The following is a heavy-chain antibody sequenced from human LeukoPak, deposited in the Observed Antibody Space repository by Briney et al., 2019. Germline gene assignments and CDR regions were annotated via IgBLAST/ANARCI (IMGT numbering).Heavy chain of an antibody. J-gene: IGHJ3*02. D-gene: IGHD3-10*01. CDR1: GGSISSGGYY. Sequence: PSETLSLTCTVSGGSISSGGYYWSWIRQHPGKGLEWIGYIYYSGSTYYNPSLKSRVTISVDTSKNQFSLKLSPVTAADTAVYYCARDGCLRGLCLPWAFDIWGQGTMVTVSS. V-gene: IGHV4-31*03. CDR2: IYYSGST. CDR3: ARDGCLRGLCLPWAFDI.